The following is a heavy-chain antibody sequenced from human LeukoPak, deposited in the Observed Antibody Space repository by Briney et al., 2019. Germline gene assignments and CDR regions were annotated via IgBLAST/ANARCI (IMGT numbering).Heavy chain of an antibody. CDR2: ISAYNGNT. J-gene: IGHJ4*02. CDR3: ARVIILPVYSSSSPDY. CDR1: GYTFTSYG. V-gene: IGHV1-18*01. Sequence: ASVKVSCKASGYTFTSYGISWVRQAPGQGLERMGWISAYNGNTNYAQKLQGRVTMTTDTSTSTAYMELRSLRSDDTAVYYCARVIILPVYSSSSPDYWGQGTLVTVSS. D-gene: IGHD6-6*01.